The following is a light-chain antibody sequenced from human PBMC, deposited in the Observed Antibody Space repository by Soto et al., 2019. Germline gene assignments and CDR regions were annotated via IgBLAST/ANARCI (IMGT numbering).Light chain of an antibody. V-gene: IGKV3-20*01. CDR1: QSVSSSY. J-gene: IGKJ4*01. CDR2: GAS. Sequence: EFVLTQSPGTLSLSPGERATLSCRASQSVSSSYLAWYQQTPGQAPRILIYGASTRATGIPDRFSGSGSWTDFTLTISRLEPEDFALYYCQQYGSSPPLTFGGGTKVEIK. CDR3: QQYGSSPPLT.